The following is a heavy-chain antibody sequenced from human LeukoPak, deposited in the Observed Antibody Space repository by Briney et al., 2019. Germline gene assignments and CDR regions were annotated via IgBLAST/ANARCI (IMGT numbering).Heavy chain of an antibody. Sequence: ASVNVSCKASGGTFSSYAISWVRQAPGQGLEWMGGIIPIFGTANYAQKFQGRVTITADESTSTAYMELSSLRSEDTAVYYCARDGGDSSFNWFDPWGQGTLVTVSS. D-gene: IGHD6-13*01. CDR1: GGTFSSYA. J-gene: IGHJ5*02. V-gene: IGHV1-69*13. CDR3: ARDGGDSSFNWFDP. CDR2: IIPIFGTA.